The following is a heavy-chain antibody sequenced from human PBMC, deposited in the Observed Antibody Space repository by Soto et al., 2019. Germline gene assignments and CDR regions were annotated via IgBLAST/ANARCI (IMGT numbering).Heavy chain of an antibody. CDR2: IKSKTDGGTT. D-gene: IGHD3-10*01. V-gene: IGHV3-15*01. Sequence: PGGSLRLSCAASGFTFSNAWMSWVRQAPGKGLEWVGRIKSKTDGGTTDYAAPVKGRFTISRDDSKNTLYLQMNSLKTEDTAVYYCTTDHRPRGVRSHYWGQGTLVTVSS. J-gene: IGHJ4*02. CDR3: TTDHRPRGVRSHY. CDR1: GFTFSNAW.